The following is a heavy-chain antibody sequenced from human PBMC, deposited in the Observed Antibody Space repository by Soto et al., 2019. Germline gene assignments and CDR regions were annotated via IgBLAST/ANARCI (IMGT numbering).Heavy chain of an antibody. Sequence: SQTLPLTCAISGDSVSSNSAAWNWIRQSPSRGLEWLGRTYYRSKWYNDYAVSVKSRITINPDTSKNQFSLQLNSVTPEDTAVYYCATARVDIVANDAFDIWGQGTMVTVSS. D-gene: IGHD5-12*01. CDR2: TYYRSKWYN. V-gene: IGHV6-1*01. CDR1: GDSVSSNSAA. CDR3: ATARVDIVANDAFDI. J-gene: IGHJ3*02.